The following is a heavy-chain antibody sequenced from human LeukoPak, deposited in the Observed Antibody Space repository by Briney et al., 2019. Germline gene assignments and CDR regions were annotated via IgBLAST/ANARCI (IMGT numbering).Heavy chain of an antibody. V-gene: IGHV5-51*01. CDR1: GYSFTSYW. J-gene: IGHJ4*02. CDR3: ARLYDILTGNSFDY. D-gene: IGHD3-9*01. CDR2: IYPGDSDT. Sequence: GEPLQISCKGSGYSFTSYWIGWVRQLPGKGLEWVGIIYPGDSDTRYSPSFQGQVTVSADKSISTAYLQWSSLKASDTAMYYCARLYDILTGNSFDYWGQGTLVTVSS.